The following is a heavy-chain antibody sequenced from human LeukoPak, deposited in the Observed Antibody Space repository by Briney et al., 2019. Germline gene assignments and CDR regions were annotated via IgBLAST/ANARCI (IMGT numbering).Heavy chain of an antibody. V-gene: IGHV3-48*02. Sequence: WGSLRLSCAASGFTFSSYSINWVRQAPGKGLEWVSYIIGSGGTIYYPDSVKGRFTISRDNAKNSLYLQMTSLRDEDTAVYYCARDLSGPRVYFDYWGQGTLVTVSS. J-gene: IGHJ4*02. CDR2: IIGSGGTI. CDR3: ARDLSGPRVYFDY. D-gene: IGHD1-26*01. CDR1: GFTFSSYS.